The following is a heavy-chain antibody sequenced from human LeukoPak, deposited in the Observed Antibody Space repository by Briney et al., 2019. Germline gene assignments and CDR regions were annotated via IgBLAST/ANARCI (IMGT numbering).Heavy chain of an antibody. D-gene: IGHD2/OR15-2a*01. CDR3: AREPAGRGAMEY. CDR2: IHHSGST. V-gene: IGHV4-38-2*01. CDR1: GSSISSDYW. Sequence: SETLSLTCAVSGSSISSDYWWHWIRQPPGKGLEWIGTIHHSGSTYYNPSLKSRVTISVDTSNNQFSLKLTSVTAADTAVHYCAREPAGRGAMEYWGHGTQVTVSS. J-gene: IGHJ4*01.